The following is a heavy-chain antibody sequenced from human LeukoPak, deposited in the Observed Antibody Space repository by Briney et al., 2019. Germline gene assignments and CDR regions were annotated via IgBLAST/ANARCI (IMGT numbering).Heavy chain of an antibody. Sequence: PGGSLRLSCAASGFTFSSYAMHWVRQAPGKGLEWVAVISYDGSNKYYADSVKGRFTISRDNSKNTLYLQMSSLRAEDTAVYYCARGGYYDILTGYPNAFDIWGQGTMVTVS. V-gene: IGHV3-30*04. CDR3: ARGGYYDILTGYPNAFDI. D-gene: IGHD3-9*01. J-gene: IGHJ3*02. CDR2: ISYDGSNK. CDR1: GFTFSSYA.